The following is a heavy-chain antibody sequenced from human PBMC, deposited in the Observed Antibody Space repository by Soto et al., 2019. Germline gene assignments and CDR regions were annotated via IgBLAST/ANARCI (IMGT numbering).Heavy chain of an antibody. CDR2: VYYSGST. J-gene: IGHJ4*02. D-gene: IGHD3-16*01. CDR3: ARLTRTGELRVDY. Sequence: SETLSLTCTVSGGSIRSGDYYWTWIRQPPGKGLEWIGYVYYSGSTNYNPSLKSRVTISVDTSKNQFSLKLSTVTAADTAVYYCARLTRTGELRVDYWAQGTLVTVSS. CDR1: GGSIRSGDYY. V-gene: IGHV4-61*08.